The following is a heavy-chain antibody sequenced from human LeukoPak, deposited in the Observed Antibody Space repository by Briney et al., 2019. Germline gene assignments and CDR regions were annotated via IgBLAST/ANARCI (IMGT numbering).Heavy chain of an antibody. CDR1: GGSISSSSYY. J-gene: IGHJ5*02. CDR2: IYYSGST. CDR3: ARQGEAAAEFDP. V-gene: IGHV4-39*01. Sequence: SETLSRTCTVSGGSISSSSYYWGWIRQPPGKGLEWIGSIYYSGSTYYNPSLKSRVTISVDTSKNQFSLKLSSVTAADTAVYYCARQGEAAAEFDPWGQGTLVTVSS. D-gene: IGHD6-13*01.